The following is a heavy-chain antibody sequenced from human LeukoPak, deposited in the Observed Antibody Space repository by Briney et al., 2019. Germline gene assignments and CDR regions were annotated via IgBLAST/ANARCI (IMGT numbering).Heavy chain of an antibody. CDR2: INHSGRT. CDR3: ARGFAAPLGY. V-gene: IGHV4-34*01. Sequence: SETLSLTCAVYGGSFSGYYWSWIRQPPGKGLKWIGEINHSGRTNYNPSLKSRVTISVDTSKNQFSLKLSSVTAADTAVYYCARGFAAPLGYWGQGTLVTVSS. D-gene: IGHD6-13*01. J-gene: IGHJ4*02. CDR1: GGSFSGYY.